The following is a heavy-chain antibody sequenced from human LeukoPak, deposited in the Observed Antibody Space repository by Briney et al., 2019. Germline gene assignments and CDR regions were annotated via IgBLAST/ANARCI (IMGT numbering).Heavy chain of an antibody. J-gene: IGHJ4*02. CDR1: GYTFTSYA. Sequence: ASVKVSCKASGYTFTSYAMNWVRQAPGQGLEWMGWINPNSGGTNYAQNFQGRVTMTRDTSITTAYMELSRLTSDDTAVYYCASLAHFDGSTYYPDFWGQGTLVTVSS. CDR3: ASLAHFDGSTYYPDF. D-gene: IGHD3-22*01. CDR2: INPNSGGT. V-gene: IGHV1-2*02.